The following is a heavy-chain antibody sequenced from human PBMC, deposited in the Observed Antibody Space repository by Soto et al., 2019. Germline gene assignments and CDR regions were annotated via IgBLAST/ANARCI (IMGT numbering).Heavy chain of an antibody. CDR3: ARGSGFETYYDFWSGYDPANYFDY. J-gene: IGHJ4*02. CDR2: IYYSGST. Sequence: QVQLQESGPGLVKPSETLSLTCTVSGGSISSYYWSWIRQPPGKGLEWIGYIYYSGSTNYNPSLKSRVTISVDTSKNQLSLKLSSVTAADTAVYYCARGSGFETYYDFWSGYDPANYFDYWGQGTLVTVSS. CDR1: GGSISSYY. V-gene: IGHV4-59*01. D-gene: IGHD3-3*01.